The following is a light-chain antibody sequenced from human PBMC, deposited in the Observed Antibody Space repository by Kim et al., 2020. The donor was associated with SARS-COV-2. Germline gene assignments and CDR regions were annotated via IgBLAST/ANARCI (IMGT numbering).Light chain of an antibody. CDR3: QSYDSSLSASV. V-gene: IGLV1-40*01. CDR2: GNT. J-gene: IGLJ2*01. CDR1: SSNIGAGYD. Sequence: QKVTISCTRGSSNIGAGYDVHWYQQLPGTAPKLLIYGNTNRPSGVPDRFSGSKSGTSASLAITGLQAEDEADYYCQSYDSSLSASVFGGGTQLTVL.